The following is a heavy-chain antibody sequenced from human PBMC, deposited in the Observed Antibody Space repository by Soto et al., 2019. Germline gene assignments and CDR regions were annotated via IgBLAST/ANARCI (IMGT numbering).Heavy chain of an antibody. CDR3: ARDRDPRPYYYYGMDV. J-gene: IGHJ6*02. CDR2: ISYDGSNK. CDR1: GFTFSSYA. V-gene: IGHV3-30-3*01. Sequence: PGGSLRLSCAASGFTFSSYAMHWVRQAPGKGLERVAVISYDGSNKYYADSVKGRFTISRDNSKNTLYLQMNSLRAEDTAVYYCARDRDPRPYYYYGMDVWGHGTTVTVSS.